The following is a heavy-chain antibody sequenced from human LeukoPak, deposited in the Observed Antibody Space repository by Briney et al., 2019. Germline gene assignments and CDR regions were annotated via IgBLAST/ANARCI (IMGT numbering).Heavy chain of an antibody. D-gene: IGHD4-23*01. CDR1: GFTFSSHA. J-gene: IGHJ4*02. CDR3: ARDRSLNGGNSNGYFDS. V-gene: IGHV3-23*01. Sequence: GGSLRLSCAASGFTFSSHAMSWVRLTPGRGLEWVSVISTGGDNTYYTDSVKGRFTISRDNSKNTFYLQMNSLRAEDTAIYYCARDRSLNGGNSNGYFDSWGQGTLVTVSS. CDR2: ISTGGDNT.